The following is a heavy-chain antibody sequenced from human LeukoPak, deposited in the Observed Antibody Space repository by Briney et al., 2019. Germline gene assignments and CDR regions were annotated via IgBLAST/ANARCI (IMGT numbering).Heavy chain of an antibody. CDR3: ATLVQYYYGSGTG. J-gene: IGHJ4*02. CDR1: GFTFSDYY. CDR2: ISGSGGNT. D-gene: IGHD3-10*01. Sequence: GGSLRLSCAASGFTFSDYYMSWIRQAPGKGLEWVSAISGSGGNTYYADSVKGWFTISRDNSKNTLYLQMNSLRAEDTAVYYCATLVQYYYGSGTGWGQGTLVTVSS. V-gene: IGHV3-23*01.